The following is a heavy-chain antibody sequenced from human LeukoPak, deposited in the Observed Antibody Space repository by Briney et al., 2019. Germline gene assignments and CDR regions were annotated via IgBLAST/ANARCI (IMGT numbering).Heavy chain of an antibody. CDR2: ISGSGGTA. Sequence: GGSLRLSCAASGFTFSSYAMSWVRQAPGKGLEWVSAISGSGGTAYYADSVKGRFTISRDNSKNTLYLQMNSLRAEDTAVYYCAKAPGIAAAAPEYFQHWGQGTLVTVSS. CDR1: GFTFSSYA. D-gene: IGHD6-13*01. CDR3: AKAPGIAAAAPEYFQH. V-gene: IGHV3-23*01. J-gene: IGHJ1*01.